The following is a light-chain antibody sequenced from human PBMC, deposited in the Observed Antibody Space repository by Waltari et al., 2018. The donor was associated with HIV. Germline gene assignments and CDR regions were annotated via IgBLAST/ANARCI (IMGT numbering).Light chain of an antibody. Sequence: NFMLTQPHSVSESPGKTVTISCTRRWGSIASNDVQGYQQRPGSSPTTVIYEDNQRPSGVPDRFSGSIDSSSNSASLTISGLKTEDEADYYCQSYDSSNHWVFGGGTKLTVL. CDR3: QSYDSSNHWV. J-gene: IGLJ3*02. CDR1: WGSIASND. CDR2: EDN. V-gene: IGLV6-57*01.